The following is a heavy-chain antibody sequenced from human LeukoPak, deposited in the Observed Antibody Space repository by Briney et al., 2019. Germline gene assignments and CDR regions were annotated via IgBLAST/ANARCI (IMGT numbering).Heavy chain of an antibody. Sequence: GGSLRLSCTAPGFTFSDYYMSWIRQAPGKGLEWVSYISSSSSHTNYADSVKGRFTMFRDNAEESLYLQMNSLRVEDTAVYYCARDGCSGGSCYGAFDYWGQGTLVTVSS. CDR3: ARDGCSGGSCYGAFDY. V-gene: IGHV3-11*05. J-gene: IGHJ4*02. CDR1: GFTFSDYY. D-gene: IGHD2-15*01. CDR2: ISSSSSHT.